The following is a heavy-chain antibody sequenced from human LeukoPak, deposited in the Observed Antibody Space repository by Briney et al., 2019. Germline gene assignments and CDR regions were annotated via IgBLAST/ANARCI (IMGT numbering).Heavy chain of an antibody. CDR2: IYYSGST. Sequence: PSETLSLTCTVSGGSISSGGYYWSWIRQHPGKGLEWIGYIYYSGSTYYNPSLKSRVTISVDTSKNQFSLKLSSVTAADTAVYYCAREVVKNCYYSMDVWGQGTTVTVSS. CDR1: GGSISSGGYY. J-gene: IGHJ6*02. CDR3: AREVVKNCYYSMDV. V-gene: IGHV4-31*03. D-gene: IGHD3-16*02.